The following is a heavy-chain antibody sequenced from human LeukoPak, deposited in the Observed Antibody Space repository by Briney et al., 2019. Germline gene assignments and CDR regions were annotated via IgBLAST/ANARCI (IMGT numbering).Heavy chain of an antibody. CDR1: GGSISSSSYY. Sequence: PSETLSLTCTVSGGSISSSSYYWGWIRQPPGKGLEWIGSIYYSGSTYYGPSLKSRVTISVDTSKNQFSLKLSSVTAADTAVYYCARVCYYDSSGHPPPLTHYFDYWGQGTLVTVSS. CDR3: ARVCYYDSSGHPPPLTHYFDY. V-gene: IGHV4-39*07. CDR2: IYYSGST. D-gene: IGHD3-22*01. J-gene: IGHJ4*02.